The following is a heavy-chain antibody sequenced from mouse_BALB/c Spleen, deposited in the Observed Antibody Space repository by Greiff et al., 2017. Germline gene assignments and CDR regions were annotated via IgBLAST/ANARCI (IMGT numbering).Heavy chain of an antibody. J-gene: IGHJ4*01. CDR3: ARSGYYYASTYAMDY. Sequence: VQLQQSGPELVKPGASVKISCKASGYTFTSYDIYWVKQRPGQGLEWIGWIYTGDGSTKYNEKFKGKATLTADKSSSTAYMQLSSLTSENSAVYFCARSGYYYASTYAMDYWGQGTSVTVSS. CDR1: GYTFTSYD. CDR2: IYTGDGST. D-gene: IGHD1-1*01. V-gene: IGHV1S56*01.